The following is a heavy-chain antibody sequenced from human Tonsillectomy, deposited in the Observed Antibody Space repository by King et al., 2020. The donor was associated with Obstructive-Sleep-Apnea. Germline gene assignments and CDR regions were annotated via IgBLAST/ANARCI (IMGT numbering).Heavy chain of an antibody. CDR2: IYPDDSDT. CDR3: ARVGGLCSGSRCYGGLDY. CDR1: GYSFTNYW. D-gene: IGHD2-15*01. J-gene: IGHJ4*02. V-gene: IGHV5-51*01. Sequence: QLVQSGAEVKKPGESLKISCKGSGYSFTNYWIGWVRQMPGKGLEWMGIIYPDDSDTRYSPSFQGQVTISADKSISTAYLQWSSLKASDTAMYYCARVGGLCSGSRCYGGLDYWGQGSLVTVSS.